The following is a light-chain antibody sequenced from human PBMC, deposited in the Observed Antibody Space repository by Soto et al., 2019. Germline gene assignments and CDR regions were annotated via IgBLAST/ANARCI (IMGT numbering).Light chain of an antibody. CDR1: QSVSIH. CDR2: DTS. CDR3: QQYSNWPPIT. J-gene: IGKJ5*01. Sequence: TVMTHSPGTLSVSVWQRSTHSFSSSQSVSIHLAWYQQKPGQAPRLLIYDTSTRATGIPARFSGSGSGTEFTLTISSLQSEDFAVYYCQQYSNWPPITFGQGTRLET. V-gene: IGKV3-15*01.